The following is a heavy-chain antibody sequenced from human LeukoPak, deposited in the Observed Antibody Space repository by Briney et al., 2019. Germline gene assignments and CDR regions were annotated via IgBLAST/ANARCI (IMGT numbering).Heavy chain of an antibody. CDR2: ISSSSSYI. J-gene: IGHJ4*02. V-gene: IGHV3-21*01. CDR3: AREAFGGSGVFDY. D-gene: IGHD6-19*01. Sequence: GGSLRLSCAVSGFTFSSYWMNWVRQAPGKGLEWVSSISSSSSYIYYADSVKGRFTISRDNAKNSLYLQMNSLRAEDTAVYYCAREAFGGSGVFDYWGQGTLVTVSS. CDR1: GFTFSSYW.